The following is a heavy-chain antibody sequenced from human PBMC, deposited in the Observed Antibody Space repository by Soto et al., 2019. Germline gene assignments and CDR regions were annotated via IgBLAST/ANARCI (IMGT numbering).Heavy chain of an antibody. CDR2: IYYSGST. J-gene: IGHJ6*03. CDR1: GGSISSYY. D-gene: IGHD3-3*01. CDR3: ARDYESYMDV. V-gene: IGHV4-59*01. Sequence: SETLSLTCTVSGGSISSYYWSWIRQPPGKGLEWIGYIYYSGSTNYNPSLKSRVTISVDTSKNQFSLKLSSVTAADTAVYYCARDYESYMDVWGKGTTVTVSS.